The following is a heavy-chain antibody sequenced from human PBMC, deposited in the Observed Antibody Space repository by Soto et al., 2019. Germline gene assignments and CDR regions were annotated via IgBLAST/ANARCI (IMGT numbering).Heavy chain of an antibody. Sequence: GGPLRLSCAASGFTFGSYAMSWVRKAPGKGLEWVSAISGSGGSTYYADSVKGRFTISRDNSKNTLYLQMNSLRAEDTAVYYCTGATGTTMGFDYWGQGTLVTVSS. CDR1: GFTFGSYA. CDR2: ISGSGGST. V-gene: IGHV3-23*01. CDR3: TGATGTTMGFDY. J-gene: IGHJ4*02. D-gene: IGHD1-7*01.